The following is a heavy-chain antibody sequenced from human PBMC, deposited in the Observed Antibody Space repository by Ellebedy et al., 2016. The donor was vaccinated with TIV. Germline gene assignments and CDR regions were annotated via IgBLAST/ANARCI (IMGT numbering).Heavy chain of an antibody. J-gene: IGHJ4*02. V-gene: IGHV1-69*13. CDR1: GGTFSTHG. Sequence: AASVKVSCKASGGTFSTHGITWVRQAPGQGLEWMGGLIPIFGTANYAQKFQGRVTITADESTSTAYMDLSSLRYEDTAVYYCARAESGGYAWDYWGQGTLVTVSS. D-gene: IGHD5-12*01. CDR3: ARAESGGYAWDY. CDR2: LIPIFGTA.